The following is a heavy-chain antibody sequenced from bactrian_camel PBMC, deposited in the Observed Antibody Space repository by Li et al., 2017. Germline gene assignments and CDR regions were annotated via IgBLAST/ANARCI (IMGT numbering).Heavy chain of an antibody. Sequence: VQLVESGGGSVQAGGSLKLSCTSSGYDITTCEKGWFRQAPGKERELVSIVSSDGAPTYADSVEGRFTISRDNAQNTLYLQMDNLQPEDTAMCTCAADFLSVVVEMVGGSLQRKYEYKYWGQGTQVTVS. CDR2: VSSDGAP. CDR1: GYDITTCE. D-gene: IGHD1*01. J-gene: IGHJ4*01. V-gene: IGHV3S55*01. CDR3: AADFLSVVVEMVGGSLQRKYEYKY.